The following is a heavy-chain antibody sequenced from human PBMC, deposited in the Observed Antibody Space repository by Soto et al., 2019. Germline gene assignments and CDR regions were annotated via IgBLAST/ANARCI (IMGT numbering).Heavy chain of an antibody. Sequence: QVQLQESGPGLVKPSQTLSLTCSVSGGSISSGYYYWSWIRQPPGKGLEWIGNIYYSGNTYYNPSTKSRRIISIDPSKNQFSLLVGSVTAADAAVYYCASSSIYGMDVWGQGTTGTVS. V-gene: IGHV4-30-4*01. J-gene: IGHJ6*02. D-gene: IGHD3-9*01. CDR1: GGSISSGYYY. CDR3: ASSSIYGMDV. CDR2: IYYSGNT.